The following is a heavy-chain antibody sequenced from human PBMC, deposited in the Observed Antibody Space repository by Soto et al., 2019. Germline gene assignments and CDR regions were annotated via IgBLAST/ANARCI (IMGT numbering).Heavy chain of an antibody. J-gene: IGHJ6*02. CDR2: IYPGDSDT. D-gene: IGHD5-18*01. CDR3: ARHRDTAMVTYYYYGMDV. CDR1: GYSFTSYW. Sequence: GESLKISCKGSGYSFTSYWIGWVRQMPGKGLEWMGIIYPGDSDTRYSPSFQGQVTISADKSISTAYLQWSSLKASDTAMYYCARHRDTAMVTYYYYGMDVWGQGTTVTV. V-gene: IGHV5-51*01.